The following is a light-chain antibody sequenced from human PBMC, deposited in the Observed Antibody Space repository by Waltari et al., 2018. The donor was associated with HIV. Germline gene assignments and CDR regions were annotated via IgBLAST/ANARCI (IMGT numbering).Light chain of an antibody. CDR1: IGAGYD. J-gene: IGLJ3*02. CDR3: QSYDSSLSAWV. Sequence: QSVLTQPPSVSGAPGQRVTISNIGAGYDVHWYQQLPGTAPNLLIYGNSNRPSGVPDRFSGSKSGTSASLAITGLQAEDEADYYCQSYDSSLSAWVFGGGTRLTVL. V-gene: IGLV1-40*01. CDR2: GNS.